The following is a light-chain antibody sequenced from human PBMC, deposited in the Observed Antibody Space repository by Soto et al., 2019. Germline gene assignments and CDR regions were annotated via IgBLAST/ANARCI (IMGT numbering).Light chain of an antibody. CDR3: QQYMDWPTT. J-gene: IGKJ1*01. CDR1: QTLDSM. V-gene: IGKV3-15*01. CDR2: SAS. Sequence: IVLTQSPATLSVSPGERATLSCWASQTLDSMVAWYQQKSGQAPRLLIYSASARATGVPARFSGYGSGTDFTLTISSLQSEDLGVYYCQQYMDWPTTFGQGTKVEV.